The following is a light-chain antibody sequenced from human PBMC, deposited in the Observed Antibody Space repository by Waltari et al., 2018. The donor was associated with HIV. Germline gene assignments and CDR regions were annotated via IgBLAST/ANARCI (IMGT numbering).Light chain of an antibody. CDR2: MND. J-gene: IGLJ3*02. CDR1: SSNIGDNY. CDR3: ATWDNSLSVWV. V-gene: IGLV1-47*01. Sequence: QSVVTQPPSASGTPGQRVTISCSGSSSNIGDNYVYWYQQFPGTTPKLLIYMNDRRPPGVPDRFSGSKSGTSASLAIRGLRSEDEADYYCATWDNSLSVWVFGGGSKLTVL.